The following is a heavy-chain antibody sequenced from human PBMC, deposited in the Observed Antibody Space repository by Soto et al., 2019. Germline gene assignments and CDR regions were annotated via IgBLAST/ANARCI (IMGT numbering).Heavy chain of an antibody. V-gene: IGHV4-39*01. D-gene: IGHD6-19*01. Sequence: QLQLQESGPGLVKPSETLSLTCTVSGGSISSSSYYWGWIRQPPGKGLEWIGRIYYSGSTYYNPSLKSRVTISVDTSKNQFSLKLSSVTAAYTAVYYCARTRAVWFDPWGQGTLVTVSS. CDR1: GGSISSSSYY. CDR3: ARTRAVWFDP. CDR2: IYYSGST. J-gene: IGHJ5*02.